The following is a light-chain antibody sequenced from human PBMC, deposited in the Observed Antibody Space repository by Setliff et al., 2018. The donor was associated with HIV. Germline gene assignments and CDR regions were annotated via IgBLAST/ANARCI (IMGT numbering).Light chain of an antibody. CDR1: SSDVGGYNS. Sequence: QSALTQPASVSGSPGQSITISCTGTSSDVGGYNSVSWYQQHPDRATKLMIYDVSNRPSGVSNRFSGSKSGNTASLTISGLQAEDEADYYCSSYTSNSPYVFGTGTKGTVL. CDR3: SSYTSNSPYV. J-gene: IGLJ1*01. V-gene: IGLV2-14*03. CDR2: DVS.